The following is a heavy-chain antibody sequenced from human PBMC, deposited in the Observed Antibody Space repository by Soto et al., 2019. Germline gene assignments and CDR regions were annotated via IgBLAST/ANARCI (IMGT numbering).Heavy chain of an antibody. CDR2: IYYSGST. V-gene: IGHV4-39*01. D-gene: IGHD2-15*01. J-gene: IGHJ6*02. CDR3: ARAVPYCSGGSCNRYGMDV. CDR1: GGSLSSSSYY. Sequence: QLQLQESGPGLVKPSETLSLTCTVSGGSLSSSSYYWGWIRQPPGKGLEWIGSIYYSGSTYYNPSRKSRVTISVDTSKNQVSLTLISVTAADTAVYYCARAVPYCSGGSCNRYGMDVWGQGTTVTVSS.